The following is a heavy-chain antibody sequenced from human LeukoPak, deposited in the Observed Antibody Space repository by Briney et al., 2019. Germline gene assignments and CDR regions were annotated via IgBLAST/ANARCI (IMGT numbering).Heavy chain of an antibody. CDR2: IIPIFGTA. V-gene: IGHV1-69*06. CDR3: ASRYSGYDYRATRGYYYYGMDV. J-gene: IGHJ6*04. D-gene: IGHD5-12*01. Sequence: GRGPVLKIKWIGEIIPIFGTANYAQQFQGRVTITADKSTSTAYMELSSLRSEDTAVYYCASRYSGYDYRATRGYYYYGMDVWGKGTTVTVSS.